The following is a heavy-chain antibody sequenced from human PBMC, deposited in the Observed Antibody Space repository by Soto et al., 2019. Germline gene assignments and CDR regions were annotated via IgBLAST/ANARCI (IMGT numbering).Heavy chain of an antibody. Sequence: PGGSLRLSCAASGFTLSDYWMHWVRQAPGKGLVWLSYMSPDGGDTTYAASVKGRFTIFRDSAKNTLYLQMNSLRADDTAVYYCARDDVSSIPLDSWGQGTLVTVSS. CDR1: GFTLSDYW. J-gene: IGHJ4*02. CDR3: ARDDVSSIPLDS. V-gene: IGHV3-74*01. CDR2: MSPDGGDT.